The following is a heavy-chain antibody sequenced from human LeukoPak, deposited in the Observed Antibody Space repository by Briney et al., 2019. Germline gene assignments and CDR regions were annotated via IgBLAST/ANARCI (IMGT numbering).Heavy chain of an antibody. V-gene: IGHV4-59*01. J-gene: IGHJ4*02. D-gene: IGHD1-1*01. Sequence: SETLSLTCTVSGGSISSYYWSWIRQPPGKGLEWIGYIYYSGSTNCNPSLKSRVTISVDTSKNQFSLKLSSVTAADTAVYYCARDVRTGRDRYFDYWGQGTLVTVSS. CDR3: ARDVRTGRDRYFDY. CDR1: GGSISSYY. CDR2: IYYSGST.